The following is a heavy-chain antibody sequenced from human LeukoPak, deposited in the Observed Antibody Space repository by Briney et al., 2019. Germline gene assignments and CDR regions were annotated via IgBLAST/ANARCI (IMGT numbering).Heavy chain of an antibody. V-gene: IGHV5-51*01. J-gene: IGHJ3*02. CDR2: IYPGDSDT. Sequence: GESLKISCKGSGYSFTSYWSGWVRQMPGKGLEWMGIIYPGDSDTRYSPSFQGKVTISADKSISTAYLQWSSLKASDTAMYYCARQSGYSSSWYPLDAFDIWGQGTMVTVSS. D-gene: IGHD6-13*01. CDR3: ARQSGYSSSWYPLDAFDI. CDR1: GYSFTSYW.